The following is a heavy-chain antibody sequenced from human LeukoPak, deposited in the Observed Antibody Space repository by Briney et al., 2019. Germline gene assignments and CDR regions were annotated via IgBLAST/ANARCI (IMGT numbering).Heavy chain of an antibody. J-gene: IGHJ4*02. CDR3: ARVQRIQLWLVPEYYFDY. D-gene: IGHD5-18*01. CDR2: IYYSGST. CDR1: GVSVSSGSYY. V-gene: IGHV4-61*01. Sequence: PSETLSLTCTVSGVSVSSGSYYWSWIRQPPGKGLEWIGYIYYSGSTNYNPSLKSRVTISVDTSKNQFSLKLSSVTAADTAVYYCARVQRIQLWLVPEYYFDYWGQGTLVTVSS.